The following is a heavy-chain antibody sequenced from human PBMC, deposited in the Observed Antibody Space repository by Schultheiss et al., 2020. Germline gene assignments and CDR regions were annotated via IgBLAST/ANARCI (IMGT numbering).Heavy chain of an antibody. D-gene: IGHD3-10*01. V-gene: IGHV3-21*01. CDR1: GFTFSSYS. CDR3: AHTMVLGVITTNDYYYYGMDV. CDR2: ISSSSSYI. J-gene: IGHJ6*02. Sequence: GGSMRLSCAASGFTFSSYSMNWVRQAPGKGLEWVSSISSSSSYIYYADSVKGRFTISRDNAKNSLYLQMNSLRAEDTAVYYCAHTMVLGVITTNDYYYYGMDVWGQGTTVTVYS.